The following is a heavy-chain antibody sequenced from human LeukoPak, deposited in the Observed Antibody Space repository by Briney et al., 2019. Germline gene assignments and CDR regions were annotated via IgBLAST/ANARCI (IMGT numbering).Heavy chain of an antibody. CDR3: ARATMVRGVSDWFDP. V-gene: IGHV5-51*01. CDR1: GYSFTSYW. J-gene: IGHJ5*02. Sequence: GESLKISCKGSGYSFTSYWIGWVRQMPGKGLEWMGIIYPGDSDTRYSPSFQGQVTISADKSISTAYLQWSSLKASDTAMYYCARATMVRGVSDWFDPWSQGTLVTVSS. D-gene: IGHD3-10*01. CDR2: IYPGDSDT.